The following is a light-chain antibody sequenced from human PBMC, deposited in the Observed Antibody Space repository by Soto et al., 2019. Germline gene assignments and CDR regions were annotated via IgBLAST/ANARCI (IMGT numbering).Light chain of an antibody. CDR1: SSNIGAGYD. J-gene: IGLJ1*01. V-gene: IGLV1-40*01. CDR3: QSYDSSLSGSEV. Sequence: QSVLTQPPSVSGAPGQRVTISCTGSSSNIGAGYDVHWYQQLPGTAPKFLIYGNSNRPSGVPDRFSGSKSGTSASLAITGLQAEDEADYYCQSYDSSLSGSEVFGTGTKVTV. CDR2: GNS.